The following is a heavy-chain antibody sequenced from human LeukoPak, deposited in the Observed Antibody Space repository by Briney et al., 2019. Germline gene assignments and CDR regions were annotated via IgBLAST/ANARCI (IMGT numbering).Heavy chain of an antibody. CDR2: ISGTGITT. Sequence: GGSLRLSCAASGFTFSNYAMSWVRQAPGKGLEWVSSISGTGITTYYADSVRGRFTISRDNSKNTLFLQMNSLRAEDTAVYYCARDVVATSTGFYWGQGTLVTVSS. CDR3: ARDVVATSTGFY. D-gene: IGHD5-12*01. J-gene: IGHJ4*02. V-gene: IGHV3-23*01. CDR1: GFTFSNYA.